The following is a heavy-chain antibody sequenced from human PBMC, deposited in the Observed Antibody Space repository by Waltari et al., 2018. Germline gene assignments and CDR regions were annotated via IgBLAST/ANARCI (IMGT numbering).Heavy chain of an antibody. D-gene: IGHD6-13*01. V-gene: IGHV2-5*01. J-gene: IGHJ3*02. CDR2: IYWNDDK. CDR3: AHSSRPRELVHAFDI. CDR1: GFSLSTSGVG. Sequence: QITLKESGPTLVKPTQTLTLTCTFSGFSLSTSGVGVGWIRQPPGKALEWLALIYWNDDKRYSPSLKSRLTITKDTPKNQVVLTMTNMDPVDTATYYCAHSSRPRELVHAFDIWGQGTMVTVSS.